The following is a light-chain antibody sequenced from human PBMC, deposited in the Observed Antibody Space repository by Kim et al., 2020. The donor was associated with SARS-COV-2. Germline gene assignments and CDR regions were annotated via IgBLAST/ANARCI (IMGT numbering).Light chain of an antibody. V-gene: IGLV7-43*01. J-gene: IGLJ3*02. Sequence: QTVVTQEPSLTVYPGGTVTLTCASSTGAVTSDNHPNWFQQKPGQAPRALIYTTDYKHSWTPARFSGYLLGGKAALTLSGVQPEDEAEYYCLLYYGGALLNWVFGGGTQLTVL. CDR1: TGAVTSDNH. CDR3: LLYYGGALLNWV. CDR2: TTD.